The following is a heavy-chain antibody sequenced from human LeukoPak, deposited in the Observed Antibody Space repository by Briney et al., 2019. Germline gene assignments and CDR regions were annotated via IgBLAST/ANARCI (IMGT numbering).Heavy chain of an antibody. J-gene: IGHJ6*03. CDR2: INHSGST. V-gene: IGHV4-34*01. Sequence: SETLSLTCAVYGGSFSGHYWSWIRQPPGKGMEWIGEINHSGSTSYNPSLKSRVTISIDTSKNQFSLKLSAVTAADTAVYYCARVWYYGSGTNSDLYYYYYMDVWGRGTTVTVSS. CDR3: ARVWYYGSGTNSDLYYYYYMDV. D-gene: IGHD3-10*01. CDR1: GGSFSGHY.